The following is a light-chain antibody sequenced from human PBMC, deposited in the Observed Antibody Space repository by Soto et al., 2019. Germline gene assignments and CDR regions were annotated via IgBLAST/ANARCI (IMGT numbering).Light chain of an antibody. CDR2: DAS. J-gene: IGKJ4*01. V-gene: IGKV1-33*01. CDR1: QDIATY. CDR3: QKSYTLSPLT. Sequence: DIQMTQSPSSLSASVGNRVTITCQASQDIATYLNWYQQKPGKAPNLLIYDASNLETGVPSRFSGSGSGTVFTLTISSLQPEDFATYFCQKSYTLSPLTFGGGTKMDIK.